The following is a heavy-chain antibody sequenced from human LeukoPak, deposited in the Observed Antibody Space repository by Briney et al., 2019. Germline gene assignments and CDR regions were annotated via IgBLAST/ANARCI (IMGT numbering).Heavy chain of an antibody. CDR3: AREGGGPRWLDP. CDR2: INTSGNS. V-gene: IGHV4-4*07. Sequence: SETLPLTCTVSGDSIRNYYWSWIRQPAGKGLEWIGRINTSGNSNYNPSLGSRVTMSVDTSKNQFSLNLSSVTAADTAVYYCAREGGGPRWLDPWGQGPLVTVSS. CDR1: GDSIRNYY. J-gene: IGHJ5*02. D-gene: IGHD6-25*01.